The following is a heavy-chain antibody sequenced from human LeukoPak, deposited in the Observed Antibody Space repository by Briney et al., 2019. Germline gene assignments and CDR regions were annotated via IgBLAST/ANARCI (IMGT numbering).Heavy chain of an antibody. Sequence: GGSLRLSCAASGLTLRSYGMSWVRQAPGKGLEWVSAIRGSGGSTYYADSVKGRFTISRDDSKHTLYLQMNSLRVEDTALYYCAVWTGDLPYYFDYWGRGTLVTVSS. CDR3: AVWTGDLPYYFDY. J-gene: IGHJ4*02. CDR1: GLTLRSYG. CDR2: IRGSGGST. V-gene: IGHV3-23*01. D-gene: IGHD3-16*02.